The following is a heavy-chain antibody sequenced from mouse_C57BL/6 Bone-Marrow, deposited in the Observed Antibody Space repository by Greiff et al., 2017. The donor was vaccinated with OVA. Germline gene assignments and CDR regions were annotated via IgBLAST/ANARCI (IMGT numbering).Heavy chain of an antibody. CDR2: IDPSDSYT. CDR1: GYTFTSYW. D-gene: IGHD2-3*01. Sequence: VQLQQPGAELVMPGASVKLSCKASGYTFTSYWMHWVKQRPGQGLEWIGEIDPSDSYTNYNQKFKGKSTLTVDKSSSTAYMQLSSLTSDDSAVYYCALYDGYYRYFDVWGTGTTVTVSS. J-gene: IGHJ1*03. V-gene: IGHV1-69*01. CDR3: ALYDGYYRYFDV.